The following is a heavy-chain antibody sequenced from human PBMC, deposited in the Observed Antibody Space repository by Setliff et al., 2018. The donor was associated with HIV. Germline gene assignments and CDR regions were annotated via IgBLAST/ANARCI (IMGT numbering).Heavy chain of an antibody. CDR3: ARGGASSKYLDP. CDR1: GGSISPYY. D-gene: IGHD2-15*01. J-gene: IGHJ5*02. Sequence: SETLSLTCTVSGGSISPYYWSWIRQPPGKGLEWIAWISDSGTTNYNPSLKSRVTLSVDTSKNQFSLSLTSVTGADTAVYYCARGGASSKYLDPWGQGTLVTSP. V-gene: IGHV4-59*01. CDR2: ISDSGTT.